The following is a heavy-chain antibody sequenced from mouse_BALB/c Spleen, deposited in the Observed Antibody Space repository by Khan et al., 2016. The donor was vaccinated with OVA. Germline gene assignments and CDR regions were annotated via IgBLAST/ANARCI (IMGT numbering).Heavy chain of an antibody. CDR3: ARSKYLARY. J-gene: IGHJ2*01. Sequence: QVELVESGPGLVAPSQSLSITCTVSGYSLTRYGVHWVRQPPGKGLEWLGLIWAGGGTKYYCAVMSRLSNSIDNSKSLDFLKRNSLQTDNNALNYCARSKYLARYWGQGTTLTVSS. CDR2: IWAGGGT. CDR1: GYSLTRYG. V-gene: IGHV2-9*02. D-gene: IGHD3-3*01.